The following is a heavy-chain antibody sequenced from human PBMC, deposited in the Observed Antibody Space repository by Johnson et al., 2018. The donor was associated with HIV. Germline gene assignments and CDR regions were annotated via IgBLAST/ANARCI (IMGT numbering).Heavy chain of an antibody. Sequence: VQLVESGGNVVRPGGSLRLSCTASGFTFDDYGMSWVRQAPGKGLEWVANINQDGSEKFSVDSVKGRFAISRDNANNSLYLQMHSLRAEDTAVYYCARDRVGATAFDIWGQGTLVTVSS. V-gene: IGHV3-7*01. D-gene: IGHD1-26*01. CDR3: ARDRVGATAFDI. CDR2: INQDGSEK. CDR1: GFTFDDYG. J-gene: IGHJ3*02.